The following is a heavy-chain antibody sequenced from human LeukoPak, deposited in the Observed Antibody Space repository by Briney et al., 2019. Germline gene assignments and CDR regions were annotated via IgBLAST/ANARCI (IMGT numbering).Heavy chain of an antibody. V-gene: IGHV3-30*18. CDR3: AKDYYDSSGYYFPLGN. Sequence: GGSLRLSCAASGFTFSSYGMHWVRQAPGKGLEWVAVISYDGSNKYYADSVKGRFTISRDNSKNTLYLQKNSLRAEDTAVYYCAKDYYDSSGYYFPLGNWGQGTLVTVSS. CDR2: ISYDGSNK. J-gene: IGHJ4*02. D-gene: IGHD3-22*01. CDR1: GFTFSSYG.